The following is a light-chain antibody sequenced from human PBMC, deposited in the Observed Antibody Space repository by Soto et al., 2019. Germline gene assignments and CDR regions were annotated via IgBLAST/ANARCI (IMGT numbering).Light chain of an antibody. V-gene: IGKV3-20*01. J-gene: IGKJ5*01. CDR2: GAS. Sequence: EIVLTQSPGTLSLSPGERATLSCRASQSVSSSYLAWYQQKPGQAPRLLIYGASSRATGIPDRFSGRGSGTDFTLTISRLEPEDFAVYYCQKYGSSPRITFGQGTRLEIK. CDR3: QKYGSSPRIT. CDR1: QSVSSSY.